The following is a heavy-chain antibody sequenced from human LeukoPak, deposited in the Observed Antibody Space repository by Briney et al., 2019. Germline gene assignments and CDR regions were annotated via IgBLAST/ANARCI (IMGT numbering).Heavy chain of an antibody. J-gene: IGHJ4*02. V-gene: IGHV1-46*01. CDR1: GYTFTSYY. D-gene: IGHD3-10*01. CDR3: AREITMVRPGGRGTPGY. Sequence: ASAKVSCKASGYTFTSYYMHWVRQAPGQGLEWMGIINPSGGSTSYAQKFQGRVTMTRDTSTSTVYMELSSLRSEDTAVYYCAREITMVRPGGRGTPGYWGQGTLVTVSS. CDR2: INPSGGST.